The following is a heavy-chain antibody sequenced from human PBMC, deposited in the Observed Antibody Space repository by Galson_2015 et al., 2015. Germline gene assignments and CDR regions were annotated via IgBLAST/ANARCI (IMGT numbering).Heavy chain of an antibody. CDR2: ISASGGNT. CDR3: AKGGMGVRFDY. CDR1: GFIFSSNA. D-gene: IGHD3-10*01. Sequence: SLRLSCAASGFIFSSNAMTWVRQAPGKGLKRVASISASGGNTYSADSVKGRFTISRDNSKSTVYLQMNSLRVEDTAVYYCAKGGMGVRFDYWGQGTLVTVSS. J-gene: IGHJ4*02. V-gene: IGHV3-23*01.